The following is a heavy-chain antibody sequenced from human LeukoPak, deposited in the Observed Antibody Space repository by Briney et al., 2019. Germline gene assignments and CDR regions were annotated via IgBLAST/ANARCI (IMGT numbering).Heavy chain of an antibody. CDR3: ASGWGRWLQLSY. J-gene: IGHJ4*02. Sequence: SETLSLTCTVSGYSISSGYYWGWIRQPPGKGLEWIGSIYHSGSTYYNPSLKSRVTISVDTSKNQFSLKLSSVTAADTAVYYCASGWGRWLQLSYWGQGTLVTVSS. CDR2: IYHSGST. V-gene: IGHV4-38-2*02. CDR1: GYSISSGYY. D-gene: IGHD5-24*01.